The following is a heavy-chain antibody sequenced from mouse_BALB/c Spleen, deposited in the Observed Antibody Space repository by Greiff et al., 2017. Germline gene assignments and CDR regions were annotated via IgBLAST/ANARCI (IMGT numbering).Heavy chain of an antibody. J-gene: IGHJ2*01. Sequence: EVMLVESGGGLVKPGGSLKLSCAASGFTFSSYTMSWVRQTPEQRLEWVATISRGGSYTYYPDSVKGRFTISRDNAKNTLYLQMSSLKSEDTAMYYCTREESGTADYWGQGTTLTVSS. CDR3: TREESGTADY. CDR1: GFTFSSYT. V-gene: IGHV5-6-4*01. CDR2: ISRGGSYT. D-gene: IGHD4-1*01.